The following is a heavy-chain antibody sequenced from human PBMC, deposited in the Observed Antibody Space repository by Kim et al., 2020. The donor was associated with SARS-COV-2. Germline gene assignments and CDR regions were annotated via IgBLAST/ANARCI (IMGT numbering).Heavy chain of an antibody. CDR3: ARLVGNSPLDY. CDR2: ITDSGT. Sequence: GGSLRLSCAASGFSFNSYTMYWVRQAPGKGLEWISGITDSGTYYADSVKGRFTISRDNPKKTVYLQMNNLRAEDTAVYYCARLVGNSPLDYWGQGTLVTVSS. J-gene: IGHJ4*02. D-gene: IGHD2-8*02. V-gene: IGHV3-23*01. CDR1: GFSFNSYT.